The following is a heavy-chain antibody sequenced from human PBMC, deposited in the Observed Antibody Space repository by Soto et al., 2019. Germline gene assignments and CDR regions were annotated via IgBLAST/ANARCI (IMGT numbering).Heavy chain of an antibody. V-gene: IGHV3-23*01. CDR2: ISGSAINT. Sequence: PGGSLRLSCTTSGFTFGGYAMSWVRQAPGQGLEWVSAISGSAINTYYAESVKGRFTISRDNSKNTLYLQMNSLRAEDTAIYYCAKDMIAATGTPSYYFDYWGQGTLVTVSS. D-gene: IGHD6-13*01. CDR1: GFTFGGYA. J-gene: IGHJ4*02. CDR3: AKDMIAATGTPSYYFDY.